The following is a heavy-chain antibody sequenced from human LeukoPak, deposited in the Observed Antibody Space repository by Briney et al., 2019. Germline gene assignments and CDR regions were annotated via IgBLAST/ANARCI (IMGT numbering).Heavy chain of an antibody. Sequence: GGSLRLSCAASGFTFSNYAIHWVRQAPGKGLEWVSYISSSSTTIYYADSLKGRFTISRDNGKNSLYLQMNSLRDEDTAVYYCARDRYCGGDCYSNAFDIWGQGTMVTVSS. CDR2: ISSSSTTI. CDR1: GFTFSNYA. D-gene: IGHD2-21*02. V-gene: IGHV3-48*02. J-gene: IGHJ3*02. CDR3: ARDRYCGGDCYSNAFDI.